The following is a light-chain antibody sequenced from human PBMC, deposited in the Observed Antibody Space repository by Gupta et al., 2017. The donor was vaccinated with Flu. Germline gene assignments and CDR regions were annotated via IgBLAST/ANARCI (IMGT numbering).Light chain of an antibody. V-gene: IGLV1-40*01. CDR2: GNS. CDR3: QSYDSSLSGVV. Sequence: QSVLTQPPSVSGAPGQRVTISCTGSSPNIGAGYDVHWYQQLPGTAPKLLIYGNSNRPSGVPVRFSGSKSGTSASLAITGLQAEDEADYYCQSYDSSLSGVVFGGGTKLTVL. J-gene: IGLJ2*01. CDR1: SPNIGAGYD.